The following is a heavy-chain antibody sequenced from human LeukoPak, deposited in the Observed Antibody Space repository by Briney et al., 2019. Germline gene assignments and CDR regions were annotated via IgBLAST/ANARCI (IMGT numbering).Heavy chain of an antibody. D-gene: IGHD3-3*01. V-gene: IGHV3-53*01. CDR1: GFTVSSNY. CDR3: AKYYDFWSGYWVDY. J-gene: IGHJ4*02. CDR2: IYSGGST. Sequence: GGSLRLSCAASGFTVSSNYMSWVRQAPGKGLEWVSVIYSGGSTYYADSVKGRFTISRDNSKNTLYLQMNSLRAEDTAVYYCAKYYDFWSGYWVDYWGQGTLVTVSS.